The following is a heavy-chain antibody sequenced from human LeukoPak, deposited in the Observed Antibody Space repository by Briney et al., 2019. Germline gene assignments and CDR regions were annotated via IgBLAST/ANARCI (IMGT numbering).Heavy chain of an antibody. CDR1: GYIFTNHW. CDR2: INPYDSDT. J-gene: IGHJ4*02. CDR3: ARRRDLYSGSYYPFDY. Sequence: GESLKISCKGSGYIFTNHWIAWVRQMPGKGLEWMGLINPYDSDTRYSQSSQGQVTISADKSISTAYLQWSSLKASDTAMYYCARRRDLYSGSYYPFDYWGQGTLVTVSS. V-gene: IGHV5-51*01. D-gene: IGHD1-26*01.